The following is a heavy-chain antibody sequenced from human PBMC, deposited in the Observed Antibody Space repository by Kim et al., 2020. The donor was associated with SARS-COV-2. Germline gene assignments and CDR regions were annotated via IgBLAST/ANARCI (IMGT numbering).Heavy chain of an antibody. CDR1: GFTFSSYW. Sequence: GGSMRLSCAASGFTFSSYWMNWVRQAPGKGLVWVSRLDSDGSSTTYADSVKGRFTISRDNAKNTLYLQMNSLRADDTAVYYCARGRAGCSGGSCYSDGMDVWGQGSTVTVSS. CDR3: ARGRAGCSGGSCYSDGMDV. V-gene: IGHV3-74*01. D-gene: IGHD2-15*01. CDR2: LDSDGSST. J-gene: IGHJ6*02.